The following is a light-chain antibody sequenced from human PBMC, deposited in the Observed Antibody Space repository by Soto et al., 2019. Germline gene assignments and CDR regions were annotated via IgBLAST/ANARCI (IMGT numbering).Light chain of an antibody. J-gene: IGKJ4*01. CDR2: AAS. CDR3: QQYYSYHFT. Sequence: AIRMTQSPSSFSASTGDRVTITCRASQGISSYLACYHQKPGKAPTLLIFAASTMASGVPSRFSGGGSGTDFTLTISCLQSEDFATYYCQQYYSYHFTFGGGTKVEIK. V-gene: IGKV1-8*01. CDR1: QGISSY.